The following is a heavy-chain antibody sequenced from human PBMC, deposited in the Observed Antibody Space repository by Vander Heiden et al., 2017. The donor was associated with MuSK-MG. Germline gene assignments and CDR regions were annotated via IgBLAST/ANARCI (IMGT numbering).Heavy chain of an antibody. J-gene: IGHJ1*01. D-gene: IGHD6-19*01. V-gene: IGHV4-59*01. Sequence: QVQLQESGPGLVKPSETLSLTCTVSGGSISSYYWSWIRQPPGKGLEWIGYIYYSGSTKSKTSLKRRVTISVETSKNQFSLKMSSVTAAETAVYYCARAAAVAGKGEQKYFKHGGQGTMVTVYS. CDR1: GGSISSYY. CDR3: ARAAAVAGKGEQKYFKH. CDR2: IYYSGST.